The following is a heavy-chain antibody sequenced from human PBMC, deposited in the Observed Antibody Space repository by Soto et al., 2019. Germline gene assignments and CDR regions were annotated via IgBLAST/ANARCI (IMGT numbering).Heavy chain of an antibody. CDR1: GYTFTGYY. Sequence: ASVKVSFKASGYTFTGYYMHWVRQAPGQGLEWMGWINPNSGGTNYALKFQGWVTMTRDTSISTAYMELSRLRSDDTAVYYCARGSAAKAPTENWFEPWGQGTLVTVSS. CDR2: INPNSGGT. J-gene: IGHJ5*02. D-gene: IGHD6-13*01. CDR3: ARGSAAKAPTENWFEP. V-gene: IGHV1-2*04.